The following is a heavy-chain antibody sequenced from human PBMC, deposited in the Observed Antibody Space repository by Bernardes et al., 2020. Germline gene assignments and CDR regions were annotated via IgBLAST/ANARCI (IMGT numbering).Heavy chain of an antibody. CDR3: ARDGGTFSSLGDY. CDR2: ISTDSTER. V-gene: IGHV3-23*01. CDR1: GFTFSNYP. Sequence: GGSLRLSCAASGFTFSNYPMTWVRQAPGKGLEWVSRISTDSTERHYADSVRGRFRISRDNSDNILYLQFDNLRAEDTAIYFCARDGGTFSSLGDYWGQGTLVTVSS. J-gene: IGHJ4*02. D-gene: IGHD3-16*01.